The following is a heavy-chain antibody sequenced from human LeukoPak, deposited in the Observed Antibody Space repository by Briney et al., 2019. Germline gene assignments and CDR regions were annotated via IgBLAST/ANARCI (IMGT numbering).Heavy chain of an antibody. CDR2: ISYDGTNK. V-gene: IGHV3-30*18. CDR3: AKENDFVY. Sequence: GRSLRLSCAASGFTFSNYDMHWVRQAPGKGLEWVAVISYDGTNKYYADSVKGRFTISRDNSKSTLYLQMNSLRAEDTAVYNCAKENDFVYWGQGTLVTVSS. CDR1: GFTFSNYD. D-gene: IGHD3-3*01. J-gene: IGHJ4*02.